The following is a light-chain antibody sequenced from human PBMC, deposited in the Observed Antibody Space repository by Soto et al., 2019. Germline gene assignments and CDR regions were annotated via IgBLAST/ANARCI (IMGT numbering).Light chain of an antibody. CDR3: QQTSTTPANT. CDR1: QSISIH. V-gene: IGKV1-39*01. Sequence: DIQMTQSPSSLSASVGDRVTITCRASQSISIHLNWYQQKPGKAPNLLIYGASSLKSGVPARFRGSGSGTDFTLTISSLQPEDFAIYYCQQTSTTPANTFGQGTRLEIK. CDR2: GAS. J-gene: IGKJ5*01.